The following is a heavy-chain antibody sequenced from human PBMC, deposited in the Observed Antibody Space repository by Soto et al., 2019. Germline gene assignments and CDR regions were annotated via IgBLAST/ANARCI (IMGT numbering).Heavy chain of an antibody. Sequence: GASVKVSCKASGGTFSSYAISWVRQAPGQGLEWMGGIIPIFGTANYAQKFQGRVTITADESTSTAYMELSSLRSEDTAVYYCAIAEYCSSTSCYYYYYGMDVWGQGTTVTVSS. CDR3: AIAEYCSSTSCYYYYYGMDV. CDR1: GGTFSSYA. J-gene: IGHJ6*02. D-gene: IGHD2-2*01. CDR2: IIPIFGTA. V-gene: IGHV1-69*13.